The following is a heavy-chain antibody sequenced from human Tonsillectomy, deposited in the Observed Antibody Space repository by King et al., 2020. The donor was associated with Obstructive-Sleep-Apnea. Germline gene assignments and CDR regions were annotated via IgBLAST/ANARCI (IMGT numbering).Heavy chain of an antibody. CDR1: GFTLDDYA. CDR3: AKVGEPIILYYGMDV. D-gene: IGHD5-12*01. CDR2: ISWNSCNI. Sequence: VQLVESGGGLGQPGRSLRISCAASGFTLDDYATHWVRQAQGKGLEWVSGISWNSCNIGYADSVKGRFTISRENAKNSLYLQMNSLRAEDTALYYCAKVGEPIILYYGMDVWGQGTTVTVSS. J-gene: IGHJ6*02. V-gene: IGHV3-9*01.